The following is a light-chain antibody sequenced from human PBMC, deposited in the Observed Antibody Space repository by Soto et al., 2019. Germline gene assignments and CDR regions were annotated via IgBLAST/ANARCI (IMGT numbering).Light chain of an antibody. J-gene: IGKJ1*01. V-gene: IGKV3-20*01. Sequence: EIVLTQSPGTLSLSPGESATLSCRASQTVGSDYLAWDQQRPGQAPRLLIYGTSSRATGIPDRFSGSGSGTDFTLTISRLEPEDFAVYYCQQYRTSTQTFGQGTKVEIK. CDR1: QTVGSDY. CDR3: QQYRTSTQT. CDR2: GTS.